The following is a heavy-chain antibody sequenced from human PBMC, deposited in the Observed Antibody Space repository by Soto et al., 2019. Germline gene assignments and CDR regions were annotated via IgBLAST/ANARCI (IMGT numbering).Heavy chain of an antibody. V-gene: IGHV3-21*01. D-gene: IGHD2-15*01. CDR1: GFTFSSYS. CDR2: ISSSTGYI. Sequence: EVQLVESGGGLVKPGGSLRLSCAASGFTFSSYSMNWVRQAPGKVLEWVSSISSSTGYIYYADSVKGRFTISRDNAKNSRYLQMNSLRAEDTAVYYCAKMGYGGTYYYGMDVWGQGTKVTVSS. CDR3: AKMGYGGTYYYGMDV. J-gene: IGHJ6*02.